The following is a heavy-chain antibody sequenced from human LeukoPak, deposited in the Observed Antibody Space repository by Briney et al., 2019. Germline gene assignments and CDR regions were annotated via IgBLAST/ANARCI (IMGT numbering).Heavy chain of an antibody. CDR2: IYPGDSDT. V-gene: IGHV5-51*01. CDR3: ARRLGDGDHNWFDP. D-gene: IGHD2-21*02. Sequence: GESLKISCKDFGSGFSTYWIAWVRQKPGKGLEWMGIIYPGDSDTRYSPSFQGQVTISADKSISTAYLQWSSLKASDTAMYYCARRLGDGDHNWFDPWGQGTLVTVSS. J-gene: IGHJ5*02. CDR1: GSGFSTYW.